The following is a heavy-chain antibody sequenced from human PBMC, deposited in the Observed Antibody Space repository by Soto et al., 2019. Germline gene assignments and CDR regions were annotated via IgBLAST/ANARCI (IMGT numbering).Heavy chain of an antibody. Sequence: TGGSLRLSCAASGFTFTSYSMSWVRQAPGKGLEWVSALSGGGGSTYYADSVKGRFTISRDNSKNTVYLQMNNLRAEDTAVYYCAANRGWYFDLWGRGTPVTVSS. CDR1: GFTFTSYS. J-gene: IGHJ2*01. CDR2: LSGGGGST. V-gene: IGHV3-23*01. CDR3: AANRGWYFDL.